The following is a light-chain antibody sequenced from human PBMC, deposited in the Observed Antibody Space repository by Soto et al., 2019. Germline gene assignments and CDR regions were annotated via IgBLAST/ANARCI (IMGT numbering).Light chain of an antibody. J-gene: IGKJ5*01. CDR3: QHFDRSTT. V-gene: IGKV3-20*01. CDR2: GAS. Sequence: EIVLTQSPGTLSLSPGERATLSCRASQSVSSNYLAWFQQKPGQAPRLLIYGASSRATGIPDRFSGSGSGTDFTLTITRLEPEDFAVYYCQHFDRSTTFGQGTRLEIK. CDR1: QSVSSNY.